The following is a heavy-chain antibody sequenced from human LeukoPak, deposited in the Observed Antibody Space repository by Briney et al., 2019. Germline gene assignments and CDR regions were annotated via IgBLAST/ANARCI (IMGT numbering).Heavy chain of an antibody. CDR1: GYTFTSYA. CDR2: INAGNGNT. J-gene: IGHJ4*02. D-gene: IGHD5-12*01. CDR3: AREEISGYELFDY. V-gene: IGHV1-3*01. Sequence: GASVKVSCKASGYTFTSYAMHWVRQAPGQRLEWMGWINAGNGNTKYSQKFQGRVTIARDTSASTAYMELSSLRSEDTAVYYCAREEISGYELFDYWGQGTLVTVSS.